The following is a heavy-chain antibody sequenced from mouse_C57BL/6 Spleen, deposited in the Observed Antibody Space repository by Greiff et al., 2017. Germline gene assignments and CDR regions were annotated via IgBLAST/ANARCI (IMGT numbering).Heavy chain of an antibody. CDR3: ERHALYSSIFDFDD. V-gene: IGHV1-62-2*01. CDR1: GYTFTDYS. CDR2: FYPGSGSL. J-gene: IGHJ2*01. D-gene: IGHD1-1*01. Sequence: VQLQQSGAELVKPGASVKLSCKASGYTFTDYSIHWVKQRPGQGLEWIGWFYPGSGSLKYNENFKDKDPLTAYKSSSTVYMELSRLTSEDSEVYFWERHALYSSIFDFDDWGQGTTLTVSS.